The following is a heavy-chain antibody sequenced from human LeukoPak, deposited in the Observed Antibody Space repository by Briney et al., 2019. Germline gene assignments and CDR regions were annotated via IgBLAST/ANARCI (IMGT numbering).Heavy chain of an antibody. Sequence: GESLKISCKGSGYSFTSYWNAWVRQRPGKGLEWMGIIYPGGSETRYDPSFQGQVTISADSSTSPAYLQWSSLRASDTAMYYCARASRDGYNQNFDHWGQGTLVTVSS. CDR1: GYSFTSYW. CDR2: IYPGGSET. D-gene: IGHD5-24*01. CDR3: ARASRDGYNQNFDH. J-gene: IGHJ4*02. V-gene: IGHV5-51*01.